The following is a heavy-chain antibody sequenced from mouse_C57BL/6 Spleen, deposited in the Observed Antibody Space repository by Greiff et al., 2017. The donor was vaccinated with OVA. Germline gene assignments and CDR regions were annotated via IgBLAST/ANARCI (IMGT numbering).Heavy chain of an antibody. CDR2: ISSGGDYI. V-gene: IGHV5-9-1*02. J-gene: IGHJ4*01. Sequence: EVKLMESGEGLVKPGGSLKLSCAASGFTFSSYAMSWVRQTPEKRLEWVAYISSGGDYIYYADTVQGRFTISRDNARNTLYLQMSSLKSEDTAMYYCTRVRDYAMDYWGQGTSVTVSS. CDR1: GFTFSSYA. CDR3: TRVRDYAMDY.